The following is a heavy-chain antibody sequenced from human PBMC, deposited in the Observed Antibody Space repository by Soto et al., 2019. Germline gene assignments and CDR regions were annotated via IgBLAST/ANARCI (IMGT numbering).Heavy chain of an antibody. Sequence: SVKVSCKASGGTFSSYAISWVRQAPGQGLEWMGGIIPNFGTANYAQKFQGRVTITADGSTSTAYMELSSLRSEDTAVYYCARDYSILNTAMVTWFDPWGQGTLVTVSS. CDR1: GGTFSSYA. J-gene: IGHJ5*02. D-gene: IGHD5-18*01. CDR3: ARDYSILNTAMVTWFDP. V-gene: IGHV1-69*13. CDR2: IIPNFGTA.